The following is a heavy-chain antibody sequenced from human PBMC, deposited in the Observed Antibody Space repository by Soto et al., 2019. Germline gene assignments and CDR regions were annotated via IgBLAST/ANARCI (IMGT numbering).Heavy chain of an antibody. CDR3: AKDLEQWLVQGGAFDI. J-gene: IGHJ3*02. CDR1: GFTFSSYA. Sequence: EVQLLESGGGLVQPGGSLRLSCAASGFTFSSYAMSWVRQAPGKGLEWVSAISGSGGSTYYADSVKGRFTISRDNSKNTLYLQMNSRRAEDTAVYYCAKDLEQWLVQGGAFDIWGQGTMVTVSS. D-gene: IGHD6-19*01. V-gene: IGHV3-23*01. CDR2: ISGSGGST.